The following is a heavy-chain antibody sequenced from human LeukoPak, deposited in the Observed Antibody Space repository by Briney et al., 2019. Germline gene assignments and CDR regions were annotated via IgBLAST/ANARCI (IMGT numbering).Heavy chain of an antibody. CDR3: ARAPITSPFYFDY. Sequence: GGSLRLSCAASGFTFSSYWMSWVRQAPGKGLEWVSGINWSGGSTGYADPLRGRFTISRDNAKNSLYLQMDSLRAEDTALYYCARAPITSPFYFDYRGQGTLVTVSS. V-gene: IGHV3-20*04. CDR2: INWSGGST. CDR1: GFTFSSYW. J-gene: IGHJ4*02. D-gene: IGHD2-2*01.